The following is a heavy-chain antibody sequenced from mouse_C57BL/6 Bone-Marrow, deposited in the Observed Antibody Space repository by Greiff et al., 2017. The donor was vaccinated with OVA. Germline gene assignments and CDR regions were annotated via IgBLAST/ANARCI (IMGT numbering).Heavy chain of an antibody. V-gene: IGHV5-12*01. CDR3: AKSHILDY. CDR2: SSNGGGST. J-gene: IGHJ4*01. CDR1: GFTFSDYY. Sequence: EVKLMESGGGLVQPGGSLKLSCAASGFTFSDYYRYWVRQIPEKRLEWVAYSSNGGGSTYYPDTVKGRFTISRDNAKNTLYLQMSRLKSEDTAMYYCAKSHILDYWGQGTSVTVSS.